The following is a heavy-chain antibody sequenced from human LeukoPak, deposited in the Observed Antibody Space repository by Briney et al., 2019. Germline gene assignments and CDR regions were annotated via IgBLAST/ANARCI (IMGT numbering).Heavy chain of an antibody. V-gene: IGHV3-23*01. D-gene: IGHD4-11*01. CDR3: AKDGTTTVTFDY. Sequence: GGSLRLSCAASGFTFSSYAMSWVRQAPGKGLEWVSVISGSGGSTYYRDSVKGRFTISRDNSKNTLYLQMDSLTAGDTAVYFCAKDGTTTVTFDYWGQGTLVTVSS. CDR1: GFTFSSYA. CDR2: ISGSGGST. J-gene: IGHJ4*02.